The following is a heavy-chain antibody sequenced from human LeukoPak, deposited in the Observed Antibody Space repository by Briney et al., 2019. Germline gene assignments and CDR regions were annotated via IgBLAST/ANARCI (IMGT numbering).Heavy chain of an antibody. CDR1: GFTFSSYA. CDR2: ISYDGSNK. J-gene: IGHJ2*01. Sequence: GGSLRLSCAASGFTFSSYAMHWVRQAPGKGLEWVAIISYDGSNKYYADSVKGRFTISRDNSKNTLYLQMNSLRAEDTAVYYCARGRSCDSAGKWYLDLWGRGTVMVTVSS. V-gene: IGHV3-30-3*01. CDR3: ARGRSCDSAGKWYLDL. D-gene: IGHD3-22*01.